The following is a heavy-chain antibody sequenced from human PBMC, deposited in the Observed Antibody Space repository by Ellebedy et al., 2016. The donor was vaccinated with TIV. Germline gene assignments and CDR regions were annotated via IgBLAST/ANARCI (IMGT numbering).Heavy chain of an antibody. Sequence: PGGSLRLSCAASGFTFSSYAMSWVRQAPGKGLEWVSGISGSGGSTYYADSVKGRFTISRDNSKNTLSLQMNSLRAEDTAVYYCAKEGVDFPCMDVWGQGTTVTVSS. CDR1: GFTFSSYA. CDR2: ISGSGGST. CDR3: AKEGVDFPCMDV. J-gene: IGHJ6*02. D-gene: IGHD3-3*01. V-gene: IGHV3-23*01.